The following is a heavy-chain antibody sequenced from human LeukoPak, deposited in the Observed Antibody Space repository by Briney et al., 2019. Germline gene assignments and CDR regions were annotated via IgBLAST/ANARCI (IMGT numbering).Heavy chain of an antibody. CDR2: ISSSGGST. Sequence: GGSLRLSCAVSGFTFSSYAMSWVRQAPGKGLEWVSAISSSGGSTYYADSVKGRFTISRDNSKNTLYLQMNSLRAEDTAVYYCAKDPRYCSSTSCFEGLGLLGVDVWGQGTTVTVSS. J-gene: IGHJ6*02. D-gene: IGHD2-2*01. V-gene: IGHV3-23*01. CDR1: GFTFSSYA. CDR3: AKDPRYCSSTSCFEGLGLLGVDV.